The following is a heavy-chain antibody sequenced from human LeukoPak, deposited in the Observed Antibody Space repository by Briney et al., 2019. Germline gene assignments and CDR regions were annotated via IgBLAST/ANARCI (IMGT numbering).Heavy chain of an antibody. J-gene: IGHJ3*02. CDR1: GFTFSSYA. V-gene: IGHV3-30*04. CDR2: ISYDGTYK. D-gene: IGHD3-10*01. Sequence: PGRSLRLSCEASGFTFSSYAIHWVRQAPDKGLAWVGVISYDGTYKYYADSVKGRFTISRDNSNNTLYLQMNSLRPEDTAVYFCAKPWTSQGTGAFDIWGQGTLVTVSS. CDR3: AKPWTSQGTGAFDI.